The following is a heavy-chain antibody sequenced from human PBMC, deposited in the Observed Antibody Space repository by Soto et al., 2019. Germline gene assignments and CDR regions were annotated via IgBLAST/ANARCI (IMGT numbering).Heavy chain of an antibody. CDR2: IYYSGST. V-gene: IGHV4-30-4*01. CDR1: GGSISSGDYY. D-gene: IGHD3-10*01. Sequence: SETLSLTCTVSGGSISSGDYYWSWMRQPPGKGLEWIGYIYYSGSTYYNPSLKSRVTISVDTSKNQFSLKLSSVTAAGTAVYYCARDRRRSGPLDYWGQGTLVTVS. J-gene: IGHJ4*02. CDR3: ARDRRRSGPLDY.